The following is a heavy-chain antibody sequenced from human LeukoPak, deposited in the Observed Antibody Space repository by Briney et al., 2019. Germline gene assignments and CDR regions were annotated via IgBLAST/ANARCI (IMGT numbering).Heavy chain of an antibody. CDR1: GFSFSSFA. Sequence: PGGSLRLSCVGSGFSFSSFAMSWVRQAPGKGLEWVSTVSGGGAYTYYADSVKGRFTVSRDDSKSMHFLQMNSLRPEDTALYFCAKRITVSAGYYLDSWGQGTLDTVSS. CDR2: VSGGGAYT. D-gene: IGHD2-8*01. CDR3: AKRITVSAGYYLDS. J-gene: IGHJ4*02. V-gene: IGHV3-23*01.